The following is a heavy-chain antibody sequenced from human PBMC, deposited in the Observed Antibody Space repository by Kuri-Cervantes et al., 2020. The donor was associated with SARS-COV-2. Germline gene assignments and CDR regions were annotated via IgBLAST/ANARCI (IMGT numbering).Heavy chain of an antibody. V-gene: IGHV3-30*03. CDR2: ISYDGSNK. J-gene: IGHJ4*02. CDR3: ARRGGSSRNFDY. Sequence: GGSLRLSCAASGFTFSSYGMHWVRQAPGKGLEWVAVISYDGSNKYYADSVKGRFTISRDNSKNTLYLQMNSLRAEDTSVYYCARRGGSSRNFDYWGQGTLVTVSS. D-gene: IGHD6-13*01. CDR1: GFTFSSYG.